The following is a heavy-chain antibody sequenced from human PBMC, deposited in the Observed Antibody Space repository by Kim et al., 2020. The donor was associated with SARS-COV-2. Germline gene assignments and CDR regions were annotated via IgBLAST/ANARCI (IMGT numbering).Heavy chain of an antibody. D-gene: IGHD2-15*01. J-gene: IGHJ4*02. Sequence: PGDSDTRYSPSSQSKVTISADKSISTAYLQWSSLKASDTAMYYCARIGDYWGQGTLVTVSS. V-gene: IGHV5-51*01. CDR2: PGDSDT. CDR3: ARIGDY.